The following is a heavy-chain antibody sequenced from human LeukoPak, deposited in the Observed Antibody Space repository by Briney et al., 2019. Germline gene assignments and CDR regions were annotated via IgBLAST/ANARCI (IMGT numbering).Heavy chain of an antibody. CDR2: ISSTGSTI. Sequence: GGSLRLSCAASGFTFSDYYMSWIRQAPGKGLEWVSYISSTGSTIYYADSVKGRFTISRDNAKNSLYLQMNSLRAEDTAVYYCATMTGNSVYYYYGMDVWGQGTTVTVSS. D-gene: IGHD4-23*01. J-gene: IGHJ6*02. V-gene: IGHV3-11*01. CDR1: GFTFSDYY. CDR3: ATMTGNSVYYYYGMDV.